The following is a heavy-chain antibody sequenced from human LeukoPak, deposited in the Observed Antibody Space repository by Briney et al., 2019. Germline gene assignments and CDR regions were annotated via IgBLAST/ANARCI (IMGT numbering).Heavy chain of an antibody. J-gene: IGHJ4*02. CDR3: ARELAGVGF. V-gene: IGHV1-46*01. D-gene: IGHD6-19*01. CDR1: GYTFTNYY. Sequence: ASVKVSCKASGYTFTNYYMHWVRQAPGQGLEWMGIINPSDGSTRYAQKFQGRVTMTRDTSTSTVYMEVRSLRSEDTAVYYCARELAGVGFWGQGTLVTVSS. CDR2: INPSDGST.